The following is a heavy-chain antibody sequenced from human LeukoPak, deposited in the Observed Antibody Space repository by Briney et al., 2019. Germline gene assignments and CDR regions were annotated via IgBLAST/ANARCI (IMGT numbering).Heavy chain of an antibody. CDR3: GRGRGAMGYYFDF. Sequence: SETLSLTCAVYGESFSGYYWSWIRQPPGKGREWIGELNHSGSTNYNPSLKSRVTISVDTSKNQFSLKLTSVTAADTAVYYCGRGRGAMGYYFDFWGQGTLVTVSS. J-gene: IGHJ4*02. CDR2: LNHSGST. D-gene: IGHD5-18*01. CDR1: GESFSGYY. V-gene: IGHV4-34*01.